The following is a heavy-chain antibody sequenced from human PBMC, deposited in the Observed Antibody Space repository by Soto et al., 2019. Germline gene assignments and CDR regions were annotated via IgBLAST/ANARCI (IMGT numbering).Heavy chain of an antibody. CDR1: GFTFSDYY. V-gene: IGHV3-11*01. Sequence: VGSLRLSCAASGFTFSDYYMSWIHQAPGKGLEWVSYISSSGSTIYYADSVKGRFTISRDNAKNSLYLQMNSLRAEDTAVYYCARDLRYSSGWYDYWGQGTLVTVSS. CDR3: ARDLRYSSGWYDY. CDR2: ISSSGSTI. D-gene: IGHD6-19*01. J-gene: IGHJ4*02.